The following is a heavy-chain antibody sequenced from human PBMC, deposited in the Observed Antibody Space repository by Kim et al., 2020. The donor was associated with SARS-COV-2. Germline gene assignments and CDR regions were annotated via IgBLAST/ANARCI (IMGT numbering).Heavy chain of an antibody. CDR3: ARTSSGYLKGDYFDY. V-gene: IGHV4-31*02. Sequence: PSIKSRVTISEETSKNQFSLKLSSVSAADTAVYYCARTSSGYLKGDYFDYWGQGTLVTVSS. J-gene: IGHJ4*02. D-gene: IGHD3-22*01.